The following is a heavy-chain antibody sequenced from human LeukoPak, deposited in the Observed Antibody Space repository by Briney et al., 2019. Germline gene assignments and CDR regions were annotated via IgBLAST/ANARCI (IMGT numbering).Heavy chain of an antibody. Sequence: PSETLSLTCAVYGGSFSGYYWSWIRQPPGKGLEWIGEINHSGSTNYNPSLKSRVTISVDTSKNQFSLKLSPVTAADTAVYYCARGRNYYDSSGYRFWGQGTLVTVSS. J-gene: IGHJ4*02. CDR3: ARGRNYYDSSGYRF. V-gene: IGHV4-34*01. D-gene: IGHD3-22*01. CDR1: GGSFSGYY. CDR2: INHSGST.